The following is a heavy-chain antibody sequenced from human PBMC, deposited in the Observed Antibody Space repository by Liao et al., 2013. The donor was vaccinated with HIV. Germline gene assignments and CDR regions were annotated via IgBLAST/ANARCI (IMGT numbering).Heavy chain of an antibody. CDR3: ARGTYFDGFDI. Sequence: QVQLQESGPGLVKPSETLSLTCTVSGGSISSYYWSWIRQPAGKGLEWIGRIYTSGSTNVQPLPQDVRVTILVDTSRNQFSLKLSSVTAADTAVYYCARGTYFDGFDILGPKGQVVTVSS. CDR2: IYTSGST. J-gene: IGHJ3*02. CDR1: GGSISSYY. V-gene: IGHV4-4*07. D-gene: IGHD1-26*01.